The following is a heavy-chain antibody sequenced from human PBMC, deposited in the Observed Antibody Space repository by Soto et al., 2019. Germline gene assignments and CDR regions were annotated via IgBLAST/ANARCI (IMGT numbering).Heavy chain of an antibody. D-gene: IGHD5-18*01. CDR2: ISAYNGNT. CDR1: GYTFTSYG. J-gene: IGHJ6*02. Sequence: GASVKVSCKASGYTFTSYGISWVRQAPGQGLEWMGWISAYNGNTNYAQKLQGRVTMTTDTSTSTAYMELRSLRSDDTAVYYCATLQQTAMAPWLDYYGMDVWGQGTTVTVSS. CDR3: ATLQQTAMAPWLDYYGMDV. V-gene: IGHV1-18*01.